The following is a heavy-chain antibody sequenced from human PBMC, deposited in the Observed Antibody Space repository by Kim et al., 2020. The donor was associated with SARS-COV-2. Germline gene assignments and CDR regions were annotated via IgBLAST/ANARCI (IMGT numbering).Heavy chain of an antibody. J-gene: IGHJ4*02. V-gene: IGHV3-30-3*01. CDR1: GFTFSSYA. CDR3: ASRYGGCYYGGVDY. CDR2: ISYDGSTK. Sequence: GGSLRLSCAASGFTFSSYAMHWVRQAPGKGLEWVSVISYDGSTKYYAYSVKGRFTISRDNSKNTLYLQMNSMSAEDTAVYYCASRYGGCYYGGVDYWGQGTMVTVSS. D-gene: IGHD1-26*01.